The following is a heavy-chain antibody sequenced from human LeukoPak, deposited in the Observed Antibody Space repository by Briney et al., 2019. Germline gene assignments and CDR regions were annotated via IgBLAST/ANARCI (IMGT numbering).Heavy chain of an antibody. CDR1: GFTFSSYA. V-gene: IGHV3-23*01. J-gene: IGHJ4*02. Sequence: GSLRLSCAASGFTFSSYAMSWVRQAPGKGLEWVSALSRSGGSTYYADSVKGRFTISRDNSKNTLYLQMNSLRAEDTAVYYCAKANFGVVKGPYFDYWGQGTLVTVSS. CDR3: AKANFGVVKGPYFDY. CDR2: LSRSGGST. D-gene: IGHD3-3*01.